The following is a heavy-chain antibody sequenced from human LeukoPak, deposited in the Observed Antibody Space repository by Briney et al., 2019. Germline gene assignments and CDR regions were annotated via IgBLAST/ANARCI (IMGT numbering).Heavy chain of an antibody. CDR3: ARSYYYDSSGTENDY. J-gene: IGHJ4*02. D-gene: IGHD3-22*01. Sequence: GGSLRLSCAASGFTFSSYSMNWVRQAPGKGLEWVSSISSSSSYIYYADSVKGRFTISRDNAKNPLYLQMNSLRAEDTAVYYCARSYYYDSSGTENDYWGQGTLVTVSS. CDR1: GFTFSSYS. CDR2: ISSSSSYI. V-gene: IGHV3-21*01.